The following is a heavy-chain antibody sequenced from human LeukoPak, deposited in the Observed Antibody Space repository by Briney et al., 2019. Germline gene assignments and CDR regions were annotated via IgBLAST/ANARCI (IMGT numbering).Heavy chain of an antibody. CDR2: ISYDGSNK. Sequence: PGGSLRLSCAASGFTFSSYAMHWVRQAPGKGLEWVAVISYDGSNKYYADSVKGRFTISRDNSKNTLYLQMNSLRAEDTAVYYCARDGFGEIRYYFDYWGQGTLVTVSS. D-gene: IGHD3-10*01. CDR1: GFTFSSYA. CDR3: ARDGFGEIRYYFDY. J-gene: IGHJ4*02. V-gene: IGHV3-30-3*01.